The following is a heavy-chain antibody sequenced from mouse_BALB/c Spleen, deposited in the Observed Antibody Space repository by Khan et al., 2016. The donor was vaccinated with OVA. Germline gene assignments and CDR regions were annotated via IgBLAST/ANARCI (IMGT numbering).Heavy chain of an antibody. CDR1: GYTFPEYT. Sequence: IQLVQSGPELVKPGASVKISCKTSGYTFPEYTVHWVKQSLGKSLDWIGVINPKNGGTAYNQKFKGKATLTVDKSSSTAYMEFRSLTSDDSAVYYCERDAGRYWGQGTSVTVAS. J-gene: IGHJ4*01. CDR2: INPKNGGT. CDR3: ERDAGRY. D-gene: IGHD3-3*01. V-gene: IGHV1-18*01.